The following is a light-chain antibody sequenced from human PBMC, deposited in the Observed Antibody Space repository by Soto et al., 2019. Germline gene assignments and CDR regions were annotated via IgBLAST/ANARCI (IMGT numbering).Light chain of an antibody. CDR3: SSYTSSSTPVV. CDR1: SSDVGGYNY. Sequence: QSALTQPASVSGSPGQSITISCTGTSSDVGGYNYVSWYQQHPRKAPKLMIYEVSNRPSGVSNRFSGSKSGNTASLTISGLQAEDEADYYCSSYTSSSTPVVFGGGTKLTV. J-gene: IGLJ2*01. V-gene: IGLV2-14*01. CDR2: EVS.